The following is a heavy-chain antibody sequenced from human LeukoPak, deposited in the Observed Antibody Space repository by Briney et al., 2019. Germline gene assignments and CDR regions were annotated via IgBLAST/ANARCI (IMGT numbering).Heavy chain of an antibody. J-gene: IGHJ4*02. CDR2: TRYDGSKK. V-gene: IGHV3-30*02. CDR1: GFTFSSYG. D-gene: IGHD3-22*01. CDR3: AKDFSVFYYDSRVLDY. Sequence: GGSLRLSCAASGFTFSSYGMHWVRQAPGKGLEWVAFTRYDGSKKYYADSVKGRFTIARDNSKNTLYLQMNSLRAEDTAVYYCAKDFSVFYYDSRVLDYWGQGTLVTVSS.